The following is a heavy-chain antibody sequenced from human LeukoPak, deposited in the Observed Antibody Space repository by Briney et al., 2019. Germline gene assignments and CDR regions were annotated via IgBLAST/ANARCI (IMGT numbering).Heavy chain of an antibody. J-gene: IGHJ4*02. D-gene: IGHD6-13*01. CDR1: GFTFSSYS. V-gene: IGHV3-21*01. CDR3: ARAVATAGKGY. CDR2: ISSSSSYI. Sequence: GGSLRLSCAASGFTFSSYSMNWVRQAPGKGLEWVSSISSSSSYIYYADSVKGRFTISRDNAKNSLYLQINSLRAEDTAVYYCARAVATAGKGYWGQGTLVTVSS.